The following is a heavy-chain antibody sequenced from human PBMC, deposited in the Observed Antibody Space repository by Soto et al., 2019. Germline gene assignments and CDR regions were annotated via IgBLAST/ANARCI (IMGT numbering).Heavy chain of an antibody. J-gene: IGHJ4*02. CDR3: ATHSTALATH. D-gene: IGHD5-18*01. CDR2: ISGDSTYI. CDR1: GFTFSSYT. V-gene: IGHV3-21*01. Sequence: VGSLRLSCAASGFTFSSYTMNWVRQAPGKGLEWVSSISGDSTYIFYADSLKGRFTISRDNSKNTLYLQMNSLRAEDTAVYYCATHSTALATHWARGTLVTVSS.